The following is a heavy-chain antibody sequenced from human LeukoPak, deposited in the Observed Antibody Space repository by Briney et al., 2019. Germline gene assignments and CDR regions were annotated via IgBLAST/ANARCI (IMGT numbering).Heavy chain of an antibody. CDR2: FDPEDGET. J-gene: IGHJ6*02. CDR1: GYTLTELS. D-gene: IGHD3-9*01. CDR3: ATHTRIRYFDWSPMDV. V-gene: IGHV1-24*01. Sequence: GASVKVSCKVSGYTLTELSMHWVRQAPGKGLEWMGGFDPEDGETIYAQKFQGRVTMTEDTSTDTAYMELSSLRSEDTAVYYCATHTRIRYFDWSPMDVWGQGTTVTVSS.